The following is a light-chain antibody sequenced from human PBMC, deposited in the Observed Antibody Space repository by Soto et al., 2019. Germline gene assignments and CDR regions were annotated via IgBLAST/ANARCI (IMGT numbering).Light chain of an antibody. CDR3: QSYDSSLSVV. V-gene: IGLV2-14*01. Sequence: QSVLTQPASVSGSPGQSITISCTGTSSDVGGYNYVSWYQQHPGKAPKLMIYEVSNRPSGVSNRFSGSKSGTSASLAITGLQAEDEADYYCQSYDSSLSVVFGRGTKLTVL. CDR1: SSDVGGYNY. CDR2: EVS. J-gene: IGLJ2*01.